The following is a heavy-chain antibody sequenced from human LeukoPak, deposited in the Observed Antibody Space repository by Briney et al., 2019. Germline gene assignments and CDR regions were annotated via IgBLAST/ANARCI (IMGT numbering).Heavy chain of an antibody. J-gene: IGHJ3*02. D-gene: IGHD4-17*01. CDR2: IYYSGST. CDR1: GGSISSYY. Sequence: SGTLSLTCTVSGGSISSYYWSWIRQPPGKGLEWIGYIYYSGSTNYNPSLKSRVTISVDTSKNQFSLKLSSVTAADTAVYYCARDDYGDYVRAFDIWGQGTMVTVSS. V-gene: IGHV4-59*01. CDR3: ARDDYGDYVRAFDI.